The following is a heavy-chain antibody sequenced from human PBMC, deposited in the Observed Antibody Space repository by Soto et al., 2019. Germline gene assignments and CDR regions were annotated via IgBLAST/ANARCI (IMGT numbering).Heavy chain of an antibody. Sequence: GGSLRLSCEGPEFTFRTYAMSWVRQAPGKGLEWVSGINVGGTNTMYADSVKGRFTISKDNSKKTLYLQMNSLRAEDTAVYYCARDLGSSWYPEYFQHWGQGTLVTVSS. J-gene: IGHJ1*01. CDR2: INVGGTNT. CDR1: EFTFRTYA. V-gene: IGHV3-23*01. D-gene: IGHD6-13*01. CDR3: ARDLGSSWYPEYFQH.